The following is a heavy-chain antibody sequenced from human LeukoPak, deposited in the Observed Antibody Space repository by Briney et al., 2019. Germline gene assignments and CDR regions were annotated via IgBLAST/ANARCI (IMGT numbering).Heavy chain of an antibody. CDR3: ARGRSGFVYYDFWSGPENWFDP. V-gene: IGHV1-18*01. Sequence: GASVKVSCKASGYTFTSYGISWVRQAPGQGLEWMGWISAYNGNTNYAQKLQGRVTMTTDTSTSTAYMELRSLRSDDTAVYYCARGRSGFVYYDFWSGPENWFDPWGQGTLVTVSS. J-gene: IGHJ5*02. CDR2: ISAYNGNT. CDR1: GYTFTSYG. D-gene: IGHD3-3*01.